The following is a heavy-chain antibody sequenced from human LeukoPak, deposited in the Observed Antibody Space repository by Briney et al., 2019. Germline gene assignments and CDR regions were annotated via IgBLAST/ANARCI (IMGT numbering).Heavy chain of an antibody. Sequence: GGSLRLSCAASGFTFSTYAMHWVRQAPGKGLEWVAVISSDGSNKNYADSVKGPFTISRDNSKNMLYLEMNSLRAEDTAVYYCARHLNYYLDYWGQGTLVTVSS. J-gene: IGHJ4*02. CDR2: ISSDGSNK. D-gene: IGHD3-10*01. V-gene: IGHV3-30-3*01. CDR1: GFTFSTYA. CDR3: ARHLNYYLDY.